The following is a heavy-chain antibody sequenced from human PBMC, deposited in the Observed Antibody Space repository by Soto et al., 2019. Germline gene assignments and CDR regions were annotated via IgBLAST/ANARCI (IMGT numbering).Heavy chain of an antibody. CDR1: GGTFSSYT. CDR3: AREGLLLVPTSVNPDYSYYALDV. J-gene: IGHJ6*02. Sequence: GASVKVSCKASGGTFSSYTISWVRQAPGQGLEWMGRIIPILGIANYAQKFQGRVTITADKSTSTAYMELSSLRSEDTAVYYCAREGLLLVPTSVNPDYSYYALDVWAQGTTATV. CDR2: IIPILGIA. D-gene: IGHD3-10*01. V-gene: IGHV1-69*04.